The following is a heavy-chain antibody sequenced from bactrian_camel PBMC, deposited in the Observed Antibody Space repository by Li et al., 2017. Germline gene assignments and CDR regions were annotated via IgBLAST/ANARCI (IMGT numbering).Heavy chain of an antibody. J-gene: IGHJ6*01. Sequence: VQLVESGGGSVQAGVSLRLSCTTYVSIDSRSCMGWFRQAPGKERDGVATIDSDGNVEYADSVKGRFTITQDTAKNTLYLQMNNLKPEDTGMYYCAAYNGGGRCFRDSWDFGYWGQGTQVTVS. CDR3: AAYNGGGRCFRDSWDFGY. CDR2: IDSDGNV. V-gene: IGHV3S55*01. D-gene: IGHD2*01. CDR1: VSIDSRSC.